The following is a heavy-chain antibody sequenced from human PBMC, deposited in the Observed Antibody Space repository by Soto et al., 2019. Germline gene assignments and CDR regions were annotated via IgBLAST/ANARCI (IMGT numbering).Heavy chain of an antibody. Sequence: GGSLILSCAASGFTFSNFGIHWVRQAPGKGLEWVAVMSYDGSHQYYADFVKGRFSISRDNSKSTLYLQMNDLRPEDTAVYYCAKDPKDCRRTTCDLPLYNWFDPWGQGNLVTVS. J-gene: IGHJ5*02. D-gene: IGHD2-2*01. V-gene: IGHV3-30*18. CDR3: AKDPKDCRRTTCDLPLYNWFDP. CDR1: GFTFSNFG. CDR2: MSYDGSHQ.